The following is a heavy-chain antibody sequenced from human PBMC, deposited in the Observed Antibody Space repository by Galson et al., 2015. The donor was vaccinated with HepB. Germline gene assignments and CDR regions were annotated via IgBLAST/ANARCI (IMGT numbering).Heavy chain of an antibody. Sequence: SVKVSCKASGYTFTRYYMHWVRQAPGQGLEWMGWINPNSGGTNYAQKFQGWVTMTRDTSIGTAYMELSRLRSDDAAVYYCARGGSSSTSIPDAFDIWGQGTMVTVSS. CDR2: INPNSGGT. V-gene: IGHV1-2*04. J-gene: IGHJ3*02. CDR3: ARGGSSSTSIPDAFDI. D-gene: IGHD2-2*01. CDR1: GYTFTRYY.